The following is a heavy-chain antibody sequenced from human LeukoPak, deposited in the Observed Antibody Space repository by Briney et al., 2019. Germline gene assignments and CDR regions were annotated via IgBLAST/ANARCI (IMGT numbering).Heavy chain of an antibody. J-gene: IGHJ4*02. CDR2: ISSTGNYI. CDR1: GFTFSSSG. Sequence: PGGSLRLSCAASGFTFSSSGMNWVRQAPGKGLEWVSSISSTGNYIYYTESMKGRFTISRDNAKNSLYLQMNSLRAEDTVVYYCARDRARVSDYWGQGTLVTVSS. D-gene: IGHD3-22*01. CDR3: ARDRARVSDY. V-gene: IGHV3-21*01.